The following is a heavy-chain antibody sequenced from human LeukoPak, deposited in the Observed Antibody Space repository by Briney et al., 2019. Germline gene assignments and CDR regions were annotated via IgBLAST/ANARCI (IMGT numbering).Heavy chain of an antibody. D-gene: IGHD3-22*01. Sequence: ASVKVSCKASGYTFTSYGISWVRQAPGQGLEWMGWISAYNGNTNYAQKLQGRVTMTTDTSTSTAYMELRSLRSDDTAVYYCARELGSYDPGNDAFDIWGQGTMVTVSS. CDR2: ISAYNGNT. J-gene: IGHJ3*02. CDR1: GYTFTSYG. V-gene: IGHV1-18*01. CDR3: ARELGSYDPGNDAFDI.